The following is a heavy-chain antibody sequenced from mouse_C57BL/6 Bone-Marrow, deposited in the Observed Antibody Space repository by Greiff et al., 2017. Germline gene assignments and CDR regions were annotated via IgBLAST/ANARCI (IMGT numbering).Heavy chain of an antibody. J-gene: IGHJ1*03. Sequence: EVQRVESGGGLVKPGGSLKLSCAASGFTFSSYAMSWVRQTPEKRLEWVATISDGGSYTYYPDNVKGRFTISRDNAKNNLYLQMSHLKSEDTAMYYCASGIYYWYFDVWGTGTTVTVSS. CDR1: GFTFSSYA. CDR3: ASGIYYWYFDV. CDR2: ISDGGSYT. D-gene: IGHD1-1*01. V-gene: IGHV5-4*01.